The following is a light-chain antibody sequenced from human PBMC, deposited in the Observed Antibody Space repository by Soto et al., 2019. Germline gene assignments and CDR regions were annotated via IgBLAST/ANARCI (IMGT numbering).Light chain of an antibody. CDR3: QQRSNWIT. CDR2: DAS. CDR1: QSVSSN. Sequence: EIVLTQSPATLSLSPGERATLSCRASQSVSSNLASYQQKPGQAPTLLIYDASTRATSIPARFSGSGSGTDFTLTISSLEPEDFVDYCWQQRSNWITFGQGTRLEIK. J-gene: IGKJ5*01. V-gene: IGKV3-11*01.